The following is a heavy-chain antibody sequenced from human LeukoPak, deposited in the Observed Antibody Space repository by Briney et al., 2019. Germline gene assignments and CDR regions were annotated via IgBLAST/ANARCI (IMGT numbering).Heavy chain of an antibody. D-gene: IGHD4-11*01. CDR3: ARSDSIIRWFDP. CDR1: GASISSYY. Sequence: SETLSLTCNVSGASISSYYWSWIRQPAGKGLEWIGRIYISGTTNYNSSLKSRVTMSVDTSKNQFSLKLNSVTAADTAVYYCARSDSIIRWFDPWGQGTLVTVSS. CDR2: IYISGTT. J-gene: IGHJ5*02. V-gene: IGHV4-4*07.